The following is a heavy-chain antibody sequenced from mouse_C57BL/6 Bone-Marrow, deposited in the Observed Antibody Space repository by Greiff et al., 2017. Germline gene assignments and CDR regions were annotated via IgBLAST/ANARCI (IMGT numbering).Heavy chain of an antibody. CDR3: ARSNPSHYCGSSDGFAY. Sequence: EVQLQQSGGGLVQPGGSLSLSCAASGFTFTDYYMSWVRQPPGKALEWLGFISNNANGYTTEYSVSVKGRFTISRGNSQSILYLQMNALGAEDSATYYCARSNPSHYCGSSDGFAYWGQGTLVTVSA. V-gene: IGHV7-3*01. CDR2: ISNNANGYTT. J-gene: IGHJ3*01. CDR1: GFTFTDYY. D-gene: IGHD1-1*01.